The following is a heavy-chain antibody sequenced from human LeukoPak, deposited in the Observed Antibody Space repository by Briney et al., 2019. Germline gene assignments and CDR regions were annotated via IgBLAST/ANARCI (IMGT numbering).Heavy chain of an antibody. Sequence: GGSLRLSCAASGFTFSSYAMSWVRQAPGKGLEWVSAISGSGGSTYYADSVKGRFTISRDNSKNTLYLQMNSLRAEDTAVYYCARDGYRSEGTFDIWGQGTMVTVSS. V-gene: IGHV3-23*01. D-gene: IGHD5-24*01. J-gene: IGHJ3*02. CDR1: GFTFSSYA. CDR2: ISGSGGST. CDR3: ARDGYRSEGTFDI.